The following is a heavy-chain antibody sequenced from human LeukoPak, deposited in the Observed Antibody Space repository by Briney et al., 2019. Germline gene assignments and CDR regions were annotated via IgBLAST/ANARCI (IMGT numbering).Heavy chain of an antibody. V-gene: IGHV3-23*01. CDR1: RFTFSSYA. D-gene: IGHD3-22*01. CDR2: ISGSGGST. J-gene: IGHJ4*02. Sequence: GGSLRLSCAASRFTFSSYAMSWVRQAPGKGLEWVSAISGSGGSTYYADSVKGRFTISRDNSKNTLFLQMNSPRAEDTAVYYCAKGVNYYDSSGYYPYYFDYWGQGTLVTVSS. CDR3: AKGVNYYDSSGYYPYYFDY.